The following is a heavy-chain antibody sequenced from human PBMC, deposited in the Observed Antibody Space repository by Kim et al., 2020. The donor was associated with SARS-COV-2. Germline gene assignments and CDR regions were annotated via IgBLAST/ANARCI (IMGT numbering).Heavy chain of an antibody. J-gene: IGHJ4*02. Sequence: GRSLRLSCTASGFTFGDYSMRWFRQAPGKGLEWVGLIRSKAYGGTTDYAASVKGRFTISRNDSKSTAYLQLDALTTEDTAIYYCIREYGNEFWGQGTMVT. CDR2: IRSKAYGGTT. D-gene: IGHD1-1*01. V-gene: IGHV3-49*03. CDR1: GFTFGDYS. CDR3: IREYGNEF.